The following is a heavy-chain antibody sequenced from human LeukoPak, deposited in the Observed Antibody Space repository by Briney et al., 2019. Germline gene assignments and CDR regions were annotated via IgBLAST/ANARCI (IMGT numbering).Heavy chain of an antibody. CDR3: ARGCTVRGTIGFWP. J-gene: IGHJ5*02. D-gene: IGHD4-17*01. V-gene: IGHV4-61*02. CDR1: GGSITRGSYY. CDR2: IYTSGST. Sequence: SETLSLTCTVSGGSITRGSYYWSWIRQPAGKGLEWIGRIYTSGSTNYNPSLKSRVTISVDTSKNQFSLKLSSVTAADTAVYYCARGCTVRGTIGFWPWGQVTLVTVSS.